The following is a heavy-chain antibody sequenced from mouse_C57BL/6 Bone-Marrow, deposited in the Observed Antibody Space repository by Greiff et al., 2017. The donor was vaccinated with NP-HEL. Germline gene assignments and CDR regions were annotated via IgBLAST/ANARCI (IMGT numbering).Heavy chain of an antibody. J-gene: IGHJ1*03. CDR1: GYTFTSYW. Sequence: VKLQESGAELVMPGASVKLSCKASGYTFTSYWMHWVKQRPGQGLEWIGEIDPSDSYTNYNQKFKGKSTLTVDKSPSTAYMQLSSLTSEDSAVYYCARGTMVFHWYFDVWGTGTTVTVSS. CDR3: ARGTMVFHWYFDV. CDR2: IDPSDSYT. V-gene: IGHV1-69*01. D-gene: IGHD2-2*01.